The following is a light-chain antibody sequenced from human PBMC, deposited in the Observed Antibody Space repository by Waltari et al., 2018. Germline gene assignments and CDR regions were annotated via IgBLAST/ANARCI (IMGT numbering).Light chain of an antibody. V-gene: IGKV1-39*01. CDR2: AAS. J-gene: IGKJ1*01. CDR3: QQSYTTPRT. Sequence: DIQMTQSPSSLSASVGDRVTITSRASQIIDIYLTWYQQKKGKAPNLLNYAASTLKSGVSSRFSVSGSGKDFTLTISNLQPEDVATYYCQQSYTTPRTFGQGTKVEIK. CDR1: QIIDIY.